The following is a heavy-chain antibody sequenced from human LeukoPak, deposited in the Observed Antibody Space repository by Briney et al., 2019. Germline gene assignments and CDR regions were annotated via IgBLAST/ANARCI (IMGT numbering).Heavy chain of an antibody. CDR1: GGSITSGGFC. D-gene: IGHD1-14*01. CDR2: IYYSGNT. V-gene: IGHV4-31*01. Sequence: NPSETLSLTCTVSGGSITSGGFCWSWIRQHPGKGLEWIGHIYYSGNTYYNPSLKSQVLMSVDTSKNQFSLKLSSVTAADTAVYYCARDNPQIHAFDIWGQGTMVTVSS. CDR3: ARDNPQIHAFDI. J-gene: IGHJ3*02.